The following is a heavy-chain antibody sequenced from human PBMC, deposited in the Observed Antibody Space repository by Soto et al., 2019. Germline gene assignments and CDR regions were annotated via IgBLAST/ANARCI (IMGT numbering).Heavy chain of an antibody. CDR2: INPSGGST. D-gene: IGHD5-18*01. J-gene: IGHJ6*02. V-gene: IGHV1-46*01. CDR3: ARRSYNYAKMGL. Sequence: QVQLVQSGAEVKKPGASVKVSCETSGYTFTTYYMHWVRRAPGQWLEWMGMINPSGGSTSYAQKFQGRITMTRDTSTRTIYTELSSLRREETANYYCARRSYNYAKMGLWGQGTTVTVSS. CDR1: GYTFTTYY.